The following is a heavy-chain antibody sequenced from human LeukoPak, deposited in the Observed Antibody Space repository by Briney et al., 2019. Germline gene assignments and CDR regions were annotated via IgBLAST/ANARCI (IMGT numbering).Heavy chain of an antibody. CDR3: ARDNVALDY. CDR1: GFTFSSYG. CDR2: VKNDGSGT. V-gene: IGHV3-74*01. D-gene: IGHD5-12*01. Sequence: GGSLRLSCAASGFTFSSYGMHWVRQAPGKGLVWVSRVKNDGSGTSYVDSVRGRFTISRDNAKNTIYLQMNSLRAEDTAVYYCARDNVALDYWGQGTLVTVSS. J-gene: IGHJ4*02.